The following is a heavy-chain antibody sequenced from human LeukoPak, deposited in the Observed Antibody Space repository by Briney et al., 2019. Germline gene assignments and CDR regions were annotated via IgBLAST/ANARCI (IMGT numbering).Heavy chain of an antibody. J-gene: IGHJ4*02. Sequence: SETLSLTCTVSGGSISSYYWSWIRQPPGKGLEWIGYIYYSGSTNYNPSLKSRVTISVDTSKNQFSLKLSSVTAADTAVYYCAGGPPPSGSYSRPFDYWGQGTLVTVSS. D-gene: IGHD1-26*01. CDR1: GGSISSYY. V-gene: IGHV4-59*01. CDR2: IYYSGST. CDR3: AGGPPPSGSYSRPFDY.